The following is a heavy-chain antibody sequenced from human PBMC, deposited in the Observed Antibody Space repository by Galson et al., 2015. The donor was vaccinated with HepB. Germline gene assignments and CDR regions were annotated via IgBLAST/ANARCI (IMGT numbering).Heavy chain of an antibody. V-gene: IGHV3-30*18. D-gene: IGHD6-19*01. CDR3: TKVKGDIAVAGPFDY. Sequence: SLRLSCAASGFTFDDYAMHWVRQAPGKGLEWVAVISFDGSNKYYADSVKGRFTISRDNSKNTLYLQMNSLRAEDTAVYYCTKVKGDIAVAGPFDYWGQGTLVTVSS. J-gene: IGHJ4*02. CDR2: ISFDGSNK. CDR1: GFTFDDYA.